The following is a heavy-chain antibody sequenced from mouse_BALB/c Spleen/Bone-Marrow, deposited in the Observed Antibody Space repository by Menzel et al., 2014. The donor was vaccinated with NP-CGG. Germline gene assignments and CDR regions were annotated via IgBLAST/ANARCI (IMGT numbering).Heavy chain of an antibody. CDR1: GCTFTSYW. D-gene: IGHD2-3*01. Sequence: QVQLQQSGAELVKPGASVKLSCKASGCTFTSYWIHWVKLRPGQGLEWIGEINPSNGRTNYNEKFKNKATLTVDESSSTAYIQLSSLTSEGSAVYYCARYDGPAWFAYWGQGTLVTVSA. CDR3: ARYDGPAWFAY. CDR2: INPSNGRT. J-gene: IGHJ3*01. V-gene: IGHV1S81*02.